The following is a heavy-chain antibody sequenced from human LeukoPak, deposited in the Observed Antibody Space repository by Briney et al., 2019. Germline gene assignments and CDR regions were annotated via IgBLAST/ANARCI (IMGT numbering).Heavy chain of an antibody. CDR2: ISSSGSIT. D-gene: IGHD3-22*01. CDR1: GLTFSDYY. Sequence: PGGSLRLSCAASGLTFSDYYMSWIRQAPGKGLEWVSYISSSGSITYYADSVKGRFTISRDNAKNSLYLQMNSLRAEDTAVYYCARVSTMIVVVPWIDYWGQGTLVTVSS. V-gene: IGHV3-11*04. J-gene: IGHJ4*02. CDR3: ARVSTMIVVVPWIDY.